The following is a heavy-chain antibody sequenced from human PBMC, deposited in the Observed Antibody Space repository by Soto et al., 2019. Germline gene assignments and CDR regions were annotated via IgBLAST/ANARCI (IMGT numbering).Heavy chain of an antibody. CDR3: ARGLKYYDILTGYFYYYYGMDV. J-gene: IGHJ6*02. Sequence: ASVKVSCKASGYTFTGYYMHWVRQAPGQGLEWMGWINPNSGGTNYAQKFQGRVTMTRDTSISTAYMELSRLRSDDTAVYYCARGLKYYDILTGYFYYYYGMDVWGQGTTVTVS. V-gene: IGHV1-2*02. CDR1: GYTFTGYY. D-gene: IGHD3-9*01. CDR2: INPNSGGT.